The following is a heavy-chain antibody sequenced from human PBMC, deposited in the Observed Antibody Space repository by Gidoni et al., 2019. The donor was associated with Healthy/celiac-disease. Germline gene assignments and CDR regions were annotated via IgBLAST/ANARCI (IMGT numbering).Heavy chain of an antibody. CDR1: GCTFSSYA. J-gene: IGHJ4*02. CDR3: ARERSRYYDFWSGYSTFDY. V-gene: IGHV1-69*04. D-gene: IGHD3-3*01. CDR2: IIPILSIA. Sequence: QVQLVQSGAEVKKPGSSVKVSCKASGCTFSSYALSWVRHSPGQGLEWMGRIIPILSIANYEQKFKGRVTITADKSTSTAYMELSSLRSEDTDVYYCARERSRYYDFWSGYSTFDYWGQGTLVTVSS.